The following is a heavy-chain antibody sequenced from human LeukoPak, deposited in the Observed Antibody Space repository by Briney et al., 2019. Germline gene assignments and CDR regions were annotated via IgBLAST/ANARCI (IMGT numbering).Heavy chain of an antibody. CDR3: AKDPPTNLYDSSGYYHDP. Sequence: PGGSLRLSCAASGFTFSSYAMSWVRQAPGKGLEWVSAISGRDGNTYYADSVKGRFTISRDNSKNTLYLQMNSLRAEDTAVYYCAKDPPTNLYDSSGYYHDPWGQGTLVTVSS. J-gene: IGHJ5*02. CDR1: GFTFSSYA. D-gene: IGHD3-22*01. CDR2: ISGRDGNT. V-gene: IGHV3-23*01.